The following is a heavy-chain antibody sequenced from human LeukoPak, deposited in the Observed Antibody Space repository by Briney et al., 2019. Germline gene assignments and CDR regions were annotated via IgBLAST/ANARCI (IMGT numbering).Heavy chain of an antibody. Sequence: QPGRSLRLSCAASGFTFSSYAMHWVRQAPCKGLEWVAVISYDGSNKYYADSVKGRFTISRDNSKNTLYLQMNSLRAEDTAVYYCARDNPVGATGPFDYWGQGTLVTVSS. D-gene: IGHD1-26*01. CDR2: ISYDGSNK. CDR1: GFTFSSYA. CDR3: ARDNPVGATGPFDY. V-gene: IGHV3-30-3*01. J-gene: IGHJ4*02.